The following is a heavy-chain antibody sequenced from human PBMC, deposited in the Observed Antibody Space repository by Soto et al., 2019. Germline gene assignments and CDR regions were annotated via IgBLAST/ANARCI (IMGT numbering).Heavy chain of an antibody. Sequence: PGGSLRLSCAASGFTVSSNYMSWVRQAPGKGLEWVPVIYSGGSTYYADSVKGRFTISRDNSKNTLYLQMNSLRAEDTAVYYCARDHSRWPGAFDIWGQGTMVTVSS. CDR1: GFTVSSNY. J-gene: IGHJ3*02. CDR3: ARDHSRWPGAFDI. CDR2: IYSGGST. V-gene: IGHV3-53*01.